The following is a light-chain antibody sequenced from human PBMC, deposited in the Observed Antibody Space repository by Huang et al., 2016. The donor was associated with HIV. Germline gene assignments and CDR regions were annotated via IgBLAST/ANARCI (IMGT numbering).Light chain of an antibody. CDR3: QQYNDWPPLYT. Sequence: EIVMTQSPATLSVSPGERATLSCRASQSVSSNLAWYQQKPGQAPRLIIFGASTRATGIPARFRGSGSGTEFTLTISSLQSEDSAVYYCQQYNDWPPLYTFGQGTKLEIQ. V-gene: IGKV3-15*01. J-gene: IGKJ2*01. CDR1: QSVSSN. CDR2: GAS.